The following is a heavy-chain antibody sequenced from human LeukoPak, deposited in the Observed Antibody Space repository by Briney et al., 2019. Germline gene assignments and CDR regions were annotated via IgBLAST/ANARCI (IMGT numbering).Heavy chain of an antibody. D-gene: IGHD3-10*01. V-gene: IGHV3-7*04. J-gene: IGHJ4*02. CDR2: IKQDGSDK. Sequence: GGSLRPSRAAAGFTFSRYWMGWVRQAPGEWLEWVANIKQDGSDKYYVDSVKGRFTISRDNAMNSLYLQMNSLRAEDTAVYYCARDLYASGSYDYWGQGTLVTVSS. CDR3: ARDLYASGSYDY. CDR1: GFTFSRYW.